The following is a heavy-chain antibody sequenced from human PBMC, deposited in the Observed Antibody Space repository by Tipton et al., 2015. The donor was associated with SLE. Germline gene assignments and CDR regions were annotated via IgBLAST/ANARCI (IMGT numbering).Heavy chain of an antibody. CDR2: ISGSGGGT. Sequence: GSLRLSCAASGFTFSSYAMSWVRQAPGKGLEWVSAISGSGGGTYYADSVKGRFTISRDNSKNTLYLQMNSLRVEDTAVYYCARVLLVTIFGVVEPPAYWGQGTLVTVSS. D-gene: IGHD3-3*01. CDR1: GFTFSSYA. J-gene: IGHJ4*02. V-gene: IGHV3-23*01. CDR3: ARVLLVTIFGVVEPPAY.